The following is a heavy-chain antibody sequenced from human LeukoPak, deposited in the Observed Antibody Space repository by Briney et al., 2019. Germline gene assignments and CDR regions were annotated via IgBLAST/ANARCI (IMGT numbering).Heavy chain of an antibody. Sequence: ASVKVSYKASGYTFTSYDINWVPQATGQGLEWMGWMNPNSGNTGYAQKFQGRVTMTRNTSISTAYMKLSSLRSEDTAVYYCASGYYYDSSGNWFDPWGQGTLVTVSS. V-gene: IGHV1-8*01. CDR3: ASGYYYDSSGNWFDP. CDR2: MNPNSGNT. CDR1: GYTFTSYD. D-gene: IGHD3-22*01. J-gene: IGHJ5*02.